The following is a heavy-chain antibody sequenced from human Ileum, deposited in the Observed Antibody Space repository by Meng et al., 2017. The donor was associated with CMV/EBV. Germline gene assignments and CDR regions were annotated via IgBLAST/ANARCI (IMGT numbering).Heavy chain of an antibody. D-gene: IGHD2-2*01. CDR2: ISGSSNDI. V-gene: IGHV3-21*01. J-gene: IGHJ4*02. CDR1: FSFIIHA. CDR3: AREGSSRYCTTTSCYHDY. Sequence: FSFIIHAMSWVRHAPGKGLEWLSSISGSSNDICYADSVKGRFTISRDNPRNSLYLQVNSLRAEDTALYYCAREGSSRYCTTTSCYHDYWGQGTLVTVSS.